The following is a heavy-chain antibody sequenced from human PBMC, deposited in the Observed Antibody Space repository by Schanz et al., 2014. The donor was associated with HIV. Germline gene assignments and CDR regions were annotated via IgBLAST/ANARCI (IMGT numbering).Heavy chain of an antibody. CDR2: MNPGSGNT. CDR1: GYNFGNLD. Sequence: VPLEQSGAEVKKPGSSVRVSCKASGYNFGNLDINWVRQATGQGLEWLGWMNPGSGNTGYAWKFQGRVTMTRDTSIRTAYMELSRLTSDDTAVYYCARDSGGNWFDPWGQGTLVTVSS. V-gene: IGHV1-8*02. CDR3: ARDSGGNWFDP. J-gene: IGHJ5*02. D-gene: IGHD2-21*01.